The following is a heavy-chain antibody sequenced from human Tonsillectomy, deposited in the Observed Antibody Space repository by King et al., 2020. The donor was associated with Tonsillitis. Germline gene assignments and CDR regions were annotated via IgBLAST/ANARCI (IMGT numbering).Heavy chain of an antibody. CDR1: GFTFSSYG. CDR3: AKYFPPGGPARRDYYGMDV. Sequence: VQLVESGGGVVQPGGSLRLSCAASGFTFSSYGMHWVRQAPGKGLEWVAFIRYDGSNKYYADSVKGRFTISRDNSKKTLYLQMNSLRAEDTAEYYCAKYFPPGGPARRDYYGMDVWGQGTTVTVSS. D-gene: IGHD1-14*01. CDR2: IRYDGSNK. J-gene: IGHJ6*02. V-gene: IGHV3-30*02.